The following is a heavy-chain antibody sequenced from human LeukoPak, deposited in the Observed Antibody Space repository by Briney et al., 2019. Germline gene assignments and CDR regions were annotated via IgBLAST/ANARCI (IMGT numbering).Heavy chain of an antibody. Sequence: PSETLSLTCAVYGGSFSGYYWSWIRQPPGKGLEWTGEINHSGSTNYNPSLKSRVTISVDTSKNQFSLKLSSVTAADTAVYYCARLRGSTSPWGQGTLVTVSS. V-gene: IGHV4-34*01. CDR2: INHSGST. CDR1: GGSFSGYY. J-gene: IGHJ5*02. CDR3: ARLRGSTSP. D-gene: IGHD2-2*01.